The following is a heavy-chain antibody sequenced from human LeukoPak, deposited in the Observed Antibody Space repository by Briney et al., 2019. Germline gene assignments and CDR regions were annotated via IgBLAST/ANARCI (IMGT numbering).Heavy chain of an antibody. D-gene: IGHD6-19*01. CDR1: GGSISSYY. J-gene: IGHJ4*02. V-gene: IGHV4-59*01. CDR2: IYYTGST. Sequence: SETLSLTCTVSGGSISSYYWSWIRQPPGKGLEWIGYIYYTGSTNYNPSLKSRVTISVDTSKNQFSLKLSSVTAADTAVYYCARAFSSGWYPYSIGGLWFDYWGQGTLVTVSS. CDR3: ARAFSSGWYPYSIGGLWFDY.